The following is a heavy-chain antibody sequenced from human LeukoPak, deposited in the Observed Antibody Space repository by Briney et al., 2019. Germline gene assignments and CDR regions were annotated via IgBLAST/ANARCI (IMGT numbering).Heavy chain of an antibody. J-gene: IGHJ5*02. CDR1: GGSISSYY. CDR3: AREHGSGSYGWFDP. D-gene: IGHD3-10*01. V-gene: IGHV4-59*01. CDR2: IYYSGST. Sequence: PSETLSLTCTVSGGSISSYYWSWIRQPPGKGLEWIGYIYYSGSTNYNSSLKSRVTISVDPSKNQFSLKLSSVTAADTAVYYCAREHGSGSYGWFDPWGQGTLVTVSS.